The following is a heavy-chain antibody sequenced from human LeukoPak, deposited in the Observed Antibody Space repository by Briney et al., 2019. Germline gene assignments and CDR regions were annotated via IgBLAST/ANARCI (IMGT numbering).Heavy chain of an antibody. V-gene: IGHV1-46*01. CDR2: INPSGGST. J-gene: IGHJ4*02. Sequence: ASVKVSCKASGYTFTSYYMHWVRQAPGQGLEWMGIINPSGGSTSYAQKFQGRVTMTRDTSISTAYMELSRLRSDDTAVYYCARAKLLPVSFDYWGQGTLVTVSS. CDR1: GYTFTSYY. CDR3: ARAKLLPVSFDY. D-gene: IGHD2-15*01.